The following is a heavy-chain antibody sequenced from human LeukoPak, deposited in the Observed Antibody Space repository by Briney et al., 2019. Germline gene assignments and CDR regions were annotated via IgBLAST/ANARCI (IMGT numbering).Heavy chain of an antibody. CDR2: INPSGGST. J-gene: IGHJ3*01. Sequence: ASVKVSCKASGYTLTDYYMHWVRQAPEQGLQWMGIINPSGGSTTYAQKFQGRVTMTRDTPTVTAYMELSSLRSEDTAVYYCARGKAASGDVFDFWGQGTMVTVSS. CDR3: ARGKAASGDVFDF. D-gene: IGHD2-15*01. V-gene: IGHV1-46*01. CDR1: GYTLTDYY.